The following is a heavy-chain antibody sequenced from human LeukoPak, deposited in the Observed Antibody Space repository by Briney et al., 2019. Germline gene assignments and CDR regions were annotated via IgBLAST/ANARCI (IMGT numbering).Heavy chain of an antibody. Sequence: GGSLRLSCAASGFTFSSYSMNWVRQAPGKGLEWVSSISSSSSYIYYADSVKGRFTISRDNAKNSLYLQMNSLRAEDTAVYYCARDQGQYCSSTSCYNWFDPWGQGTLVTASS. J-gene: IGHJ5*02. CDR3: ARDQGQYCSSTSCYNWFDP. V-gene: IGHV3-21*01. D-gene: IGHD2-2*01. CDR2: ISSSSSYI. CDR1: GFTFSSYS.